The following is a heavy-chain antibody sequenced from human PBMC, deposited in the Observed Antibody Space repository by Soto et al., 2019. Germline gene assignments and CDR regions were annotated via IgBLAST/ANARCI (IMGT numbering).Heavy chain of an antibody. Sequence: PGGSLRLSCAASGFTFSSYGMHWVRQAPGKGLEWVAVIWYDGSNKYYADSVKGRFTISRDNFKNTLYLQMDSLRDEDTAVYYCARPSSNYDFWSPADYWGQGTLVTVSS. V-gene: IGHV3-33*01. J-gene: IGHJ4*02. CDR2: IWYDGSNK. CDR3: ARPSSNYDFWSPADY. D-gene: IGHD3-3*01. CDR1: GFTFSSYG.